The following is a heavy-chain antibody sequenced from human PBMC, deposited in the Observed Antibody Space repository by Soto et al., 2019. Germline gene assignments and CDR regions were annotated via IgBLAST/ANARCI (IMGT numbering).Heavy chain of an antibody. CDR1: GDSITTNGYY. CDR2: VYWTGST. V-gene: IGHV4-39*01. J-gene: IGHJ4*02. D-gene: IGHD2-8*01. Sequence: SETLSLTCPVSGDSITTNGYYWGWIRQPPGKGLQWIGNVYWTGSTFSHPSLTSRVFISVDTSKNEFSLGLTSVTAADTAVYYCARSHYTYGLLIDYWGPGTLVTVSS. CDR3: ARSHYTYGLLIDY.